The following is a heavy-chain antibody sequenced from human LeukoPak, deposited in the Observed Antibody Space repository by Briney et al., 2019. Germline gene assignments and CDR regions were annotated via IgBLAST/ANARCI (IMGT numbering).Heavy chain of an antibody. D-gene: IGHD5-12*01. V-gene: IGHV3-30*02. CDR1: GFTFSSYG. CDR2: IRYDGSNK. Sequence: PGGSLRLPCAASGFTFSSYGMHWVRQAPGKGLEWVAFIRYDGSNKYYADSVKGRFTISRDNSKNTLYLQMNSLRAEDTAVYYCAKDGYSGYDHDAFDIWGQGTMVTVSS. CDR3: AKDGYSGYDHDAFDI. J-gene: IGHJ3*02.